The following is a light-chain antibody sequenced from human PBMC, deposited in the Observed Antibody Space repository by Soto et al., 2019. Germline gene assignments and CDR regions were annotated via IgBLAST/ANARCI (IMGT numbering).Light chain of an antibody. J-gene: IGLJ3*02. CDR1: TSNIGRNT. CDR2: STN. V-gene: IGLV1-44*01. Sequence: QSVLTQSPSASGTPGQRLTISCSGSTSNIGRNTVNWYQQLPGTAPKLLIYSTNRRPSGVPDRFSGSKSGTSASLAISGLQSEDEADYYCATWDDSLDGHWVFGGGTKLTVL. CDR3: ATWDDSLDGHWV.